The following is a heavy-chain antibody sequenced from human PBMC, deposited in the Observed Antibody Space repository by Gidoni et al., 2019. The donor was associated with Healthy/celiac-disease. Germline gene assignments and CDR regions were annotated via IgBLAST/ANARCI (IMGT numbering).Heavy chain of an antibody. CDR1: GFTFSSYS. J-gene: IGHJ4*02. CDR3: ARDVQLVPNF. D-gene: IGHD6-6*01. CDR2: ISSSSSYI. Sequence: EVQLVESGGGLVKPGGSLRLSCAASGFTFSSYSMNWVRQAPGTGLEWVSSISSSSSYIYYADSVKGRFTISRDNAKNSLYLQMNSLRAEDTAVYYCARDVQLVPNFWGQGTLVTVSS. V-gene: IGHV3-21*01.